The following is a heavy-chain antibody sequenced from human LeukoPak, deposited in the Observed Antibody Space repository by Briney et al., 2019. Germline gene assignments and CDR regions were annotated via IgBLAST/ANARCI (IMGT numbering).Heavy chain of an antibody. CDR1: GYTFTDQW. J-gene: IGHJ4*01. CDR3: ARAHSSLRLYHFDY. V-gene: IGHV1-2*02. CDR2: LHLHSGGT. D-gene: IGHD6-13*01. Sequence: ASVKVSCTASGYTFTDQWIQWVRQPPGQGLEWLVWLHLHSGGTNYAQKFEGRIAMTTDTSINTGYMEMTRLTSDDTAVYYCARAHSSLRLYHFDYWGQGTLVTVSS.